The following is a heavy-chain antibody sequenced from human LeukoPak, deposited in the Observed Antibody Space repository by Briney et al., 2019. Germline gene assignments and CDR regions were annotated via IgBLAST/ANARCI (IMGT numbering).Heavy chain of an antibody. CDR1: GGSISSSSYY. CDR2: IYYSGST. D-gene: IGHD3-3*01. Sequence: SETLSLTCTVSGGSISSSSYYWGWIRQPPGKGLEWIGSIYYSGSTYYNPSLKSRVTISVDTSKNQFSLKLSSVTAADTAVYYCARDKANSGVFDYWGQGTLVTVSS. CDR3: ARDKANSGVFDY. V-gene: IGHV4-39*07. J-gene: IGHJ4*02.